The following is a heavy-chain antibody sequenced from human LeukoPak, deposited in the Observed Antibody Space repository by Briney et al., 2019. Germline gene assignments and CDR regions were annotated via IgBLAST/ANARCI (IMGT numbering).Heavy chain of an antibody. V-gene: IGHV1-69*13. Sequence: SVKVSCKASGYTFTSYDINWVRQATGQGLEWMGGIIPIFGTANYAQKFQGRVTITADESTSTAYMELSSLRSEDTAVYYCARVGCSSTSCYSRNLNWFDPWGQGTLVTVSS. D-gene: IGHD2-2*01. J-gene: IGHJ5*02. CDR2: IIPIFGTA. CDR3: ARVGCSSTSCYSRNLNWFDP. CDR1: GYTFTSYD.